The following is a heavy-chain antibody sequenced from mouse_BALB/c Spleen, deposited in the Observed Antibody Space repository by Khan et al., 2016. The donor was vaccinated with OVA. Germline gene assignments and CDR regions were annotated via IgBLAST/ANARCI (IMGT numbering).Heavy chain of an antibody. CDR3: ARSGYSAWFAY. CDR2: IDPENGET. J-gene: IGHJ3*01. V-gene: IGHV14-1*02. Sequence: VQLKQSGAEFVRPGALVKLSCKASGFNIKDYYIHWVKQRPEQGLEWIGWIDPENGETVYDPKFQGKAIITADTSSNTAYLHLSSLTSEDTAVYYCARSGYSAWFAYWGQGALVTVSS. CDR1: GFNIKDYY.